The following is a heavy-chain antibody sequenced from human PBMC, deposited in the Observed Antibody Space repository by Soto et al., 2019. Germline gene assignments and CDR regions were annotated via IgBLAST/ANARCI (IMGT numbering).Heavy chain of an antibody. CDR1: GGSISSYY. CDR2: IYYSGST. Sequence: SETLSLTCTVSGGSISSYYWSWSRQPPWKGLEWIGYIYYSGSTNYNPSLKSRVTISVDTSKNQFSLKLSSVTAADTAVYYCASSFDFWSGSTDWFYLWGKGNLVIVYS. D-gene: IGHD3-3*01. V-gene: IGHV4-59*01. J-gene: IGHJ5*02. CDR3: ASSFDFWSGSTDWFYL.